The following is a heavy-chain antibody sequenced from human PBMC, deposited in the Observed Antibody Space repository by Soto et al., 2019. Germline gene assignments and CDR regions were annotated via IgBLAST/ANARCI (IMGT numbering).Heavy chain of an antibody. D-gene: IGHD4-17*01. V-gene: IGHV4-59*01. J-gene: IGHJ6*02. CDR1: GGPISSYY. Sequence: SETLSLTCTVSGGPISSYYWSWIRQPPGKGLEWIGYIYYSGSTNYNPSLKSRVTISVDTSKNQFSLKLSSVTAADTAVYYCARSVYGDFIGYYYYGMDVWGQGTTVTVSS. CDR2: IYYSGST. CDR3: ARSVYGDFIGYYYYGMDV.